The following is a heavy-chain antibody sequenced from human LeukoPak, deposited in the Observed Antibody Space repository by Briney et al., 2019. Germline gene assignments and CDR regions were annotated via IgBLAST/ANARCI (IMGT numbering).Heavy chain of an antibody. Sequence: SETLSLTCIVSGGSISSYYWSWIRQPPGEGLEWIGYIYYSGSTNYNLSLKSRVTISVDTNKKQFSLRVNSVTAADTAVYYCARFSEYSRSFDPWGQGALVTVSS. V-gene: IGHV4-59*01. CDR1: GGSISSYY. CDR2: IYYSGST. CDR3: ARFSEYSRSFDP. D-gene: IGHD6-6*01. J-gene: IGHJ5*02.